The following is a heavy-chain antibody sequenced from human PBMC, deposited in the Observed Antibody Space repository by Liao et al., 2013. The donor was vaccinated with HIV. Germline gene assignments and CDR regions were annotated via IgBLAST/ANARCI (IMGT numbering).Heavy chain of an antibody. CDR3: ARMMSRAGWRHFDS. CDR1: GGSINSYY. D-gene: IGHD6-19*01. J-gene: IGHJ4*02. CDR2: IYTTGTT. Sequence: QVQLQESGPGLVKPSETLSLTCTVSGGSINSYYWNWIRQSAGKGLEWIGSIYTTGTTNYNPSLQSRVRMSVDTSKNQVSLQMNSMTAADTGVYYCARMMSRAGWRHFDSWGQGARGHRLL. V-gene: IGHV4-4*07.